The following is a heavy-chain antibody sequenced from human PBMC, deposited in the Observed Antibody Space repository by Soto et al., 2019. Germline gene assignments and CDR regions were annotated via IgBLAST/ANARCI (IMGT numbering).Heavy chain of an antibody. Sequence: EVQLVESGGGLVQPGGSLRLSCAASGFTFSSYNMNWVRQAPGKGLEWVSYTSSSSSTIYYADSVKGRFTISRDNAKNSLYLQMNSLRDEDTAVYYCARPRGYSYVLPDYWGQGTLVTVSS. CDR3: ARPRGYSYVLPDY. V-gene: IGHV3-48*02. J-gene: IGHJ4*02. CDR2: TSSSSSTI. CDR1: GFTFSSYN. D-gene: IGHD5-18*01.